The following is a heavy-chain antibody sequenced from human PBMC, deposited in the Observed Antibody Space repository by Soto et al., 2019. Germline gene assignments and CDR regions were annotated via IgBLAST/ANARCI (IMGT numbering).Heavy chain of an antibody. J-gene: IGHJ5*02. Sequence: EPLSVTCTTSGVSISSSNSYWGRIRQSPGMGLEWIGSIYYSGSTYYNPSLKSRVTISVDTSKNQFSLKLSSVTAADTAVYYCARHVCGGDCYSEGHDLDHWGQGTLVTVS. V-gene: IGHV4-39*01. CDR2: IYYSGST. CDR3: ARHVCGGDCYSEGHDLDH. D-gene: IGHD2-21*02. CDR1: GVSISSSNSY.